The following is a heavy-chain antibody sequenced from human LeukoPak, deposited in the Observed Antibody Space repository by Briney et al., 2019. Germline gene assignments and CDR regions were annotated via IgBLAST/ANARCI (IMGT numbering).Heavy chain of an antibody. CDR2: INPNSGGT. CDR3: ASSRRGILDVWWFDP. J-gene: IGHJ5*02. Sequence: ASVKVSCKASGYTFTGYYMHWLRQAPAQGLEWMGRINPNSGGTNYAQKFQGRVTMTRDTSISTAYMELSRLRSDDTAVYYCASSRRGILDVWWFDPWGQGTLVTVSS. CDR1: GYTFTGYY. D-gene: IGHD3-16*01. V-gene: IGHV1-2*06.